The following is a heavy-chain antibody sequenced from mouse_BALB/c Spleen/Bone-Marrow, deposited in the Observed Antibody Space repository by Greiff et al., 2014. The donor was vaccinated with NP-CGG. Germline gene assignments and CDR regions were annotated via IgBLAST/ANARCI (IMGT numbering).Heavy chain of an antibody. J-gene: IGHJ1*03. V-gene: IGHV3-2*02. CDR3: ARDYWYFDV. CDR2: ISYSGST. CDR1: GYSITSDYA. Sequence: EVQLQQSGPGLVKPSQSLSLTCTVTGYSITSDYAWNWIRQFPGNKLEWMGYISYSGSTSYNPSLKSRISITRDTSKNQFFLQLNSATTEDTATYYCARDYWYFDVWGTGTTVTVSS.